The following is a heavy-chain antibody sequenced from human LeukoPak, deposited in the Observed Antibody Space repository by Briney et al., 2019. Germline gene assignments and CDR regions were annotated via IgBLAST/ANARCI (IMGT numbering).Heavy chain of an antibody. V-gene: IGHV4-31*03. CDR3: ARLPFVYYYDSSGYGGGFDY. Sequence: SETLSLTCTVSGGSISSGGYYWSWIRQHPGKGLEWIGYIYYSGSTYYNPSLKSRVTISVDTSKNQFSLKLSSVTAADTAVYYCARLPFVYYYDSSGYGGGFDYWGQGTLVTVSS. CDR1: GGSISSGGYY. D-gene: IGHD3-22*01. CDR2: IYYSGST. J-gene: IGHJ4*02.